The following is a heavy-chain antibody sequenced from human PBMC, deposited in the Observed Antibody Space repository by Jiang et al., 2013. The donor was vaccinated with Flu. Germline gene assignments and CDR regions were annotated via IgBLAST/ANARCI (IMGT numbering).Heavy chain of an antibody. CDR3: TRALNGNYRWDV. CDR1: GYRFTNYW. CDR2: IYAGDSNT. D-gene: IGHD1-7*01. Sequence: GAEVKKPGESLKTSCKDSGYRFTNYWFGWVRQMPGKGLEWMRIIYAGDSNTKYSPSFQGQVTISADTSISTAYLQWSGLKASDTAMYYCTRALNGNYRWDVWGQGTTVTVSS. J-gene: IGHJ6*02. V-gene: IGHV5-51*03.